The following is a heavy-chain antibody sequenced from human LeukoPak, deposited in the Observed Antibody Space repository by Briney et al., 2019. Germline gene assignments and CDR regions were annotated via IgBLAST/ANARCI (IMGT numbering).Heavy chain of an antibody. J-gene: IGHJ3*02. Sequence: HGESLKISCKGSGYSFTSYWIGWVRQMPGKGLEWMGIIYPGDSDTRYSPSFQGQVTISADKSISTAYLQWSSLKASDTAMYYCASGGYCSSTSCHPASDAFDIWGQGTTVTVSS. V-gene: IGHV5-51*01. CDR2: IYPGDSDT. D-gene: IGHD2-2*01. CDR1: GYSFTSYW. CDR3: ASGGYCSSTSCHPASDAFDI.